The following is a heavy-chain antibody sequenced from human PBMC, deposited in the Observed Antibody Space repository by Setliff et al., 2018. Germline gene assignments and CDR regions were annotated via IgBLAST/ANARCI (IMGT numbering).Heavy chain of an antibody. V-gene: IGHV4-61*09. CDR2: IPPSGST. CDR3: ARESRFGYSGYDCAFDY. CDR1: GASITSGGFY. D-gene: IGHD5-12*01. J-gene: IGHJ4*02. Sequence: SETLSLTCSVSGASITSGGFYWTWIRQPAGKGLEWIGHIPPSGSTTSNPTVNSRVTISLATSKNHFFLNLDSVTAAVTALYYCARESRFGYSGYDCAFDYWGQGMLVTVSS.